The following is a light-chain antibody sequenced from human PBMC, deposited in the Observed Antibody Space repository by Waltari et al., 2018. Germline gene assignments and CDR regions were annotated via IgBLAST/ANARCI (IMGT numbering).Light chain of an antibody. CDR2: TAS. V-gene: IGKV1-16*01. CDR1: QYISNY. J-gene: IGKJ3*01. CDR3: LQSYSLSLFT. Sequence: DIRMTQSPSSLSASVGDRVTSTCRASQYISNYLAWFQQKPGQAPKSLMYTASSLQSGVPSRFSGSGSGTDFTLTISSLQPEDFATYYCLQSYSLSLFTFGPGTRVDIK.